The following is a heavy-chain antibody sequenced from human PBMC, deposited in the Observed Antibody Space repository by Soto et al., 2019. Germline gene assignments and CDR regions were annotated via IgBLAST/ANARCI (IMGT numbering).Heavy chain of an antibody. J-gene: IGHJ5*02. CDR2: FDPEDGET. V-gene: IGHV1-24*01. D-gene: IGHD6-13*01. Sequence: GASVKVSCKVSGYTLTELSMHWVRQAPGKGLEWMGGFDPEDGETIYAQKFQGRVTMTEDTSTDTAYMELSSLRSEDTAVYYCATDLAAAATLVPPWGQGTLLTVSS. CDR1: GYTLTELS. CDR3: ATDLAAAATLVPP.